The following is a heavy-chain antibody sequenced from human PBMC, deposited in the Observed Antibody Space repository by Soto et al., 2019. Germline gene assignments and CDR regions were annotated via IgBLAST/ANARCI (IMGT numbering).Heavy chain of an antibody. D-gene: IGHD4-17*01. CDR3: ARDFSGPTVTTSG. CDR2: IIPIFGTA. J-gene: IGHJ4*02. CDR1: GGTFSSYA. Sequence: SVKVSCKASGGTFSSYAISWVRQAPGQGLEWMGGIIPIFGTANYAQKFQGRVTITADESTSTAYMELSSLRSEDTAVYYCARDFSGPTVTTSGWGQGTLVTVSS. V-gene: IGHV1-69*13.